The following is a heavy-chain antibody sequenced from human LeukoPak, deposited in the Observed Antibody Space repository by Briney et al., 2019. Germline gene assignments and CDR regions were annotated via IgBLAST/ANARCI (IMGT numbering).Heavy chain of an antibody. D-gene: IGHD3-3*01. CDR2: ISIYNGNT. CDR1: GYTFTNYG. V-gene: IGHV1-18*01. CDR3: ARITYDFWSGYYMPDDP. Sequence: ASVKVSCKASGYTFTNYGISWVRQAPGQGLEWMGWISIYNGNTDYAQKLRGRVTMTTDTSASTAYMELRSLRSDDTAVYYCARITYDFWSGYYMPDDPWGQGTLVTVSS. J-gene: IGHJ5*02.